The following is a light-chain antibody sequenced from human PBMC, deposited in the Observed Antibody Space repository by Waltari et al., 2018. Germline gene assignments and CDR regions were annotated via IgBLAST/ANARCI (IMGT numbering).Light chain of an antibody. CDR2: CSS. V-gene: IGKV3-15*01. J-gene: IGKJ1*01. CDR3: QQYNKWPPWT. Sequence: EIVMPQSPATLSVSPGERATLPCTASQSVSRNLAFYQQNTDKAPRLLISCSSPRPTGVPARCSGSASTTEFTLTISSLQSEDFAFYYCQQYNKWPPWTFGQGTKVEIK. CDR1: QSVSRN.